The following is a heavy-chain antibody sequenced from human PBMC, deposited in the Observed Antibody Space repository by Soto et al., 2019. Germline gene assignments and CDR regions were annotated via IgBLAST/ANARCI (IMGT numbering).Heavy chain of an antibody. Sequence: ASVKVSCKASGYTFTSYGISWVRQAPGQGLEWMGIINPSGGSTSYAQKFQGRVTMTRDTSTSTVYMELSSLRSEDTAVYYCARDRSSSWYWFDPWGQGTLVTV. CDR1: GYTFTSYG. V-gene: IGHV1-46*03. D-gene: IGHD6-13*01. CDR2: INPSGGST. CDR3: ARDRSSSWYWFDP. J-gene: IGHJ5*02.